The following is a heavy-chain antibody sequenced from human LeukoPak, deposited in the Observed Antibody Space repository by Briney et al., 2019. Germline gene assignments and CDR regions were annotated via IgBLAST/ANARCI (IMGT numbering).Heavy chain of an antibody. CDR2: INHSGST. V-gene: IGHV4-34*01. CDR1: GGSISGYY. Sequence: PSETQSLTCAVYGGSISGYYWSWIRQPPGKGLEWIGEINHSGSTNYNPSLKSRVTISVDTSKNQFSLKLSSVTAADTAVYYCARGAKNSSIAARTSYYMDVWGKGTTVTVSS. J-gene: IGHJ6*03. CDR3: ARGAKNSSIAARTSYYMDV. D-gene: IGHD6-6*01.